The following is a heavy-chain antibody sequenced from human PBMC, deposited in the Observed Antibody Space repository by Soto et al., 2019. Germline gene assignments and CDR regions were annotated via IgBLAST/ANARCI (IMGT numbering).Heavy chain of an antibody. CDR2: IYNSGSA. Sequence: SDTLSLTCTVSGGSVSSGINYWSWIRQPPGKGLEWIGNIYNSGSANYNPSLKTRVTISVDKSKNQFSLKLSSVTAADTAVYYCARDGKVDIDRGGYYYYDMDVWGQGTTVTVSS. J-gene: IGHJ6*02. D-gene: IGHD5-12*01. CDR1: GGSVSSGINY. V-gene: IGHV4-61*01. CDR3: ARDGKVDIDRGGYYYYDMDV.